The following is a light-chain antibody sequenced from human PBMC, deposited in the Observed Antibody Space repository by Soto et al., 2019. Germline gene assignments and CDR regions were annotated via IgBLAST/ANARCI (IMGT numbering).Light chain of an antibody. J-gene: IGLJ2*01. Sequence: QSVLTQPASVSGSPGQSITISCTGTSSDVGGYNYVSWYKQEPGKAPKVIIYDVTYRPSGVSNRFSGSKSGNTASLTISGLQAEDEADYYCSSYSGTINYVLFGGGTKVTVL. V-gene: IGLV2-14*01. CDR1: SSDVGGYNY. CDR3: SSYSGTINYVL. CDR2: DVT.